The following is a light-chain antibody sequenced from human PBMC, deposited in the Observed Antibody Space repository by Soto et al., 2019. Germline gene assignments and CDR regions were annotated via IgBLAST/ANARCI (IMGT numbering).Light chain of an antibody. CDR3: SSYTSSSTLEI. CDR2: DVS. CDR1: SSDGGGYNY. J-gene: IGLJ1*01. Sequence: QSALTQPASVSVSPGQSITISYTGTSSDGGGYNYVSWYQQHPGKAPKLMIYDVSNRPSGVSNRFSGSKSGNTASLTISGLQAEDEADYYCSSYTSSSTLEIFGTGTKLTVL. V-gene: IGLV2-14*01.